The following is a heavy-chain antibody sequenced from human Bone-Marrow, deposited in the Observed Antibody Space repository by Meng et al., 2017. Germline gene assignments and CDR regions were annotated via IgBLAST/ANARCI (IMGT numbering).Heavy chain of an antibody. V-gene: IGHV3-48*03. CDR2: ISSSGSTI. J-gene: IGHJ3*02. D-gene: IGHD1-26*01. Sequence: GESLKISCAASGFTFSSYEMNWVRQAPGKGLEWVSYISSSGSTIYYADSVKGRFTISRDNAKNSLYLQMNSLRAEDTAAYYCARDCSGSNYIFDAFDIWGQGTMVPVSS. CDR1: GFTFSSYE. CDR3: ARDCSGSNYIFDAFDI.